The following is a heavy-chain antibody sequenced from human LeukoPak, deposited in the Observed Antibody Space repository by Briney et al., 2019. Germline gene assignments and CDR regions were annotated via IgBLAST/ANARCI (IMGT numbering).Heavy chain of an antibody. Sequence: GGSLRLSCAASGFPLSSYAMTWVRQAPGKGLEWVSVIYSGGSTYYADSVKGRFTISRDNSKNTLYLQMNSLRAEDTAVYYCARDLPGSNRGFDYWGQGTLVTVSS. CDR2: IYSGGST. D-gene: IGHD3-10*01. CDR3: ARDLPGSNRGFDY. CDR1: GFPLSSYA. J-gene: IGHJ4*02. V-gene: IGHV3-66*01.